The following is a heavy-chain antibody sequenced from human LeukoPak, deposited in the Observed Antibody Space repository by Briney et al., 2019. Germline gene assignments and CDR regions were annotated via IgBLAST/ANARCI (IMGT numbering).Heavy chain of an antibody. CDR3: AKGTHTTGRLKFDI. CDR1: GFTFTSYA. J-gene: IGHJ1*01. D-gene: IGHD2-8*02. CDR2: ITSSGDGT. V-gene: IGHV3-23*01. Sequence: GGSLRLSCDASGFTFTSYAMHWVRQAPGKGLEWLSSITSSGDGTFYTDTLSGRFTISRDNAKKAVFLQMKSLRRGDSALYFCAKGTHTTGRLKFDIWGQGTLVTVSS.